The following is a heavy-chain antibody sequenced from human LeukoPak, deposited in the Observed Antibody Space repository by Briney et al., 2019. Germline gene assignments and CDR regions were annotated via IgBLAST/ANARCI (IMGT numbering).Heavy chain of an antibody. J-gene: IGHJ4*02. D-gene: IGHD3-22*01. CDR3: AKAPYYYDSSGYYPFDY. CDR1: GFTFSSYA. CDR2: ISGSGGST. Sequence: QPGGSLRLSCAASGFTFSSYAMSWVRQAPGKGLEWVSAISGSGGSTYYADSVKGRFTISRDNSKNTLYLQMNSLRAEDTAVYYCAKAPYYYDSSGYYPFDYWGQGTLVTVSS. V-gene: IGHV3-23*01.